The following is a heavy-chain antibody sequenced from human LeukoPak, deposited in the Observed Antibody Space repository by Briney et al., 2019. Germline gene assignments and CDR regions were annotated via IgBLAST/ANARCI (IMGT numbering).Heavy chain of an antibody. CDR3: TRVRSSSWYDY. J-gene: IGHJ4*02. CDR1: GFTFSTSW. Sequence: GGSLRLSCATSGFTFSTSWMHWVRQAPGKGLVWVSRVSGDGTTTTYADSVKGRFTISRDNAKNTLFPQMNSLRVDDTAVYYCTRVRSSSWYDYWGQGALVTVSS. V-gene: IGHV3-74*01. CDR2: VSGDGTTT. D-gene: IGHD6-13*01.